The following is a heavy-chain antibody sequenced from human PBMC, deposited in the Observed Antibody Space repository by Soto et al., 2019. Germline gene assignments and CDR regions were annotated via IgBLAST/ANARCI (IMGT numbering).Heavy chain of an antibody. Sequence: PSETLSLTCNVSGGSVSLVSYYWSWIRQSPGKGLEWIGYVYYSGSTNYNPSLKSRVTISVDTSKNQFSLKLRSVTAADTAVYYCAASISIFGVVPFWGQGTLVTVSS. CDR2: VYYSGST. D-gene: IGHD3-3*01. J-gene: IGHJ4*02. CDR1: GGSVSLVSYY. V-gene: IGHV4-61*01. CDR3: AASISIFGVVPF.